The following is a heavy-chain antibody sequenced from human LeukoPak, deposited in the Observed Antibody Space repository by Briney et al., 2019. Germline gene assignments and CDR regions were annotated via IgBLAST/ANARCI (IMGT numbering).Heavy chain of an antibody. CDR3: ARGDGSGWSGDY. CDR1: GFTFSSYA. D-gene: IGHD6-19*01. V-gene: IGHV3-30-3*01. CDR2: ISYDGSNK. Sequence: GRSLRLSCAASGFTFSSYAMHWVRQAPGKGLEWVAVISYDGSNKYYADSVKGRSTISRDNSKNTLYLQMNSLRAEDTAVYYCARGDGSGWSGDYWGQGTLVTVSS. J-gene: IGHJ4*02.